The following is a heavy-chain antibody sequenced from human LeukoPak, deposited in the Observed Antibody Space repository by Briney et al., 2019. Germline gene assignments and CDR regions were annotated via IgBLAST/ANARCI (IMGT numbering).Heavy chain of an antibody. CDR3: AREGADSITMVRGVILTKNWFDP. CDR2: IYTSGST. Sequence: PSETLSLTCTVSGGSISSYYWSWIRQPAGKGLEWIGRIYTSGSTNYNPSLKSRATMSVDTSKNQFSLKLSSVTAADTAVYYCAREGADSITMVRGVILTKNWFDPWGQGTLVTVSS. CDR1: GGSISSYY. V-gene: IGHV4-4*07. J-gene: IGHJ5*02. D-gene: IGHD3-10*01.